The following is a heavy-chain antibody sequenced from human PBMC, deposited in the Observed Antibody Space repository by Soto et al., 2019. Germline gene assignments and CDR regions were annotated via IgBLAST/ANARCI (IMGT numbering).Heavy chain of an antibody. CDR2: IYSSSSP. CDR1: GINVRNNY. V-gene: IGHV3-53*01. D-gene: IGHD1-26*01. Sequence: EVQLVESGGGLIEPGGSLRLSCAASGINVRNNYMHWVRQAPGKGLEWVALIYSSSSPYYADSVKGRFTISSDNSDRTLFPEMNGLRGEDTAIYYCARGIVGGTFFDNWGQGTLVTVSP. J-gene: IGHJ4*02. CDR3: ARGIVGGTFFDN.